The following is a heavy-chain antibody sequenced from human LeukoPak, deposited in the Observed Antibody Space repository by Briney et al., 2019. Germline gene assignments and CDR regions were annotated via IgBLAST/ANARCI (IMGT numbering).Heavy chain of an antibody. CDR2: INPDGTST. Sequence: GGSLRLSCAASGFTFSSYWMHWVRQTPGKGLVWVSRINPDGTSTNYADSVKGRFTISRDNAKNTVDLQMNSLRVEDTAVYYCARDAGDCGGDCPRWFDPWGQGTLVTVSS. V-gene: IGHV3-74*01. CDR1: GFTFSSYW. J-gene: IGHJ5*02. CDR3: ARDAGDCGGDCPRWFDP. D-gene: IGHD2-21*02.